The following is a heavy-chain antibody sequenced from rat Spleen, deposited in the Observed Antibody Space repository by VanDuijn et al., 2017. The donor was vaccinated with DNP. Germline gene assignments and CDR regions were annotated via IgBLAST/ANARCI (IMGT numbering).Heavy chain of an antibody. CDR2: INANGGST. CDR3: ARATYYYSSWAMDA. D-gene: IGHD1-2*01. Sequence: EVQLVESGGGLVQPGRSLKLSCAVSGFIFSNYGMAWVRQAPKKGLEWVTSINANGGSTSYRDSVKGRFTISRDNAKSIVYLKMDSLRSEDTATYYCARATYYYSSWAMDAWGQGTSVTVSS. V-gene: IGHV5S13*01. J-gene: IGHJ4*01. CDR1: GFIFSNYG.